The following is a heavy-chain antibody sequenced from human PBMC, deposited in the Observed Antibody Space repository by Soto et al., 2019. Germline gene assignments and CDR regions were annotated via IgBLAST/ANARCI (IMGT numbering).Heavy chain of an antibody. CDR2: IYYSGST. V-gene: IGHV4-61*01. Sequence: SETLSLTCTVSGGSVSSGSYYWSWIRQPPGKGLEWIGYIYYSGSTNYNPSLKSRVTISVDTSKNQFSLKLSSVTAADTAVYYCAMNYVLGYFDYWGQGTLVTVSS. J-gene: IGHJ4*02. CDR1: GGSVSSGSYY. CDR3: AMNYVLGYFDY. D-gene: IGHD1-7*01.